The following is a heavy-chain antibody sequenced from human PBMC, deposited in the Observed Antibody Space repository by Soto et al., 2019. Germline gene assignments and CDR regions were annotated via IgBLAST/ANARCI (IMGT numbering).Heavy chain of an antibody. CDR3: ARTDYDILTGYSHPVDY. D-gene: IGHD3-9*01. Sequence: QLQLQESGPGLVKPSETLSLTCTVSGGSISSSSYYWGWIRQPPGKGLEWIGSIYYSGSTYYNPSLKSRVTISVDTSKNQFSLKLSSVTAADTAVYYCARTDYDILTGYSHPVDYWGQGTLVTVSS. CDR2: IYYSGST. CDR1: GGSISSSSYY. V-gene: IGHV4-39*01. J-gene: IGHJ4*02.